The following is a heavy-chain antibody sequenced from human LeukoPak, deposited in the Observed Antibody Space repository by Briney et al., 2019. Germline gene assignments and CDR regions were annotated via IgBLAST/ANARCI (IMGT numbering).Heavy chain of an antibody. V-gene: IGHV3-21*01. Sequence: GGSLRLSCAASGFTFSSYSMNWVRKAPGKGLEWVSYISSSRNYIFYADSVKGRFTISRDNAKNSLYLQMNSLRAEDTAVYYCARDPYYYDSSGYYGEGFDYWGQGTLVTVSS. CDR1: GFTFSSYS. D-gene: IGHD3-22*01. CDR2: ISSSRNYI. J-gene: IGHJ4*02. CDR3: ARDPYYYDSSGYYGEGFDY.